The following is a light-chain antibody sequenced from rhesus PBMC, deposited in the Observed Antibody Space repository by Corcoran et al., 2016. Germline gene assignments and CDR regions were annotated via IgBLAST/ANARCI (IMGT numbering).Light chain of an antibody. CDR2: KAS. J-gene: IGKJ1*01. V-gene: IGKV1-22*01. Sequence: DIQMTQSPSSLSASVGDTVTITCRASQGISSWLAWYPQKPGKAPKLLIYKASSLQSGVPSRFSGSGSGTDFNLTISSLQSEDFATYYFQQYSSRPRTFGQGTKVEIK. CDR1: QGISSW. CDR3: QQYSSRPRT.